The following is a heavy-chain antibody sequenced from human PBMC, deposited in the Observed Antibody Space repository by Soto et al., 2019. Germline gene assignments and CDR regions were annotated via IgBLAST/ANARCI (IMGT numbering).Heavy chain of an antibody. V-gene: IGHV5-10-1*01. Sequence: PGESPKISSKGCGYRFNNYWITGVRQMPGKCPEWMGRIDPSDSYTNYSPSFKRHVTISADKSISTAYLKLHSLRASDTALSYCARPYPPEHGRIYHYGMDVCGQGTTVTVSS. CDR1: GYRFNNYW. J-gene: IGHJ6*02. CDR3: ARPYPPEHGRIYHYGMDV. CDR2: IDPSDSYT.